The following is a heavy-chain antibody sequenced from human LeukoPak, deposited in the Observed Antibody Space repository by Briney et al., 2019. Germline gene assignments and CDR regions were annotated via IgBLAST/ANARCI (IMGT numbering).Heavy chain of an antibody. J-gene: IGHJ4*02. D-gene: IGHD1-26*01. CDR3: AKGSSISATELDY. V-gene: IGHV3-9*03. CDR1: GFTFDDYA. CDR2: ISWNSGSI. Sequence: GRSLRLSCAASGFTFDDYAMHWVRQAPGDGLEWVSGISWNSGSIGYADSVKGRFTISRDNAKNSLYLQMNSLRAEDMALYYCAKGSSISATELDYWGQGTLVTVSS.